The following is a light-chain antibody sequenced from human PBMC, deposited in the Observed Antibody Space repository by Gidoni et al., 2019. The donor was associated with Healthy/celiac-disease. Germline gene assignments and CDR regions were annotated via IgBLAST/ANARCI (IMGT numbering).Light chain of an antibody. V-gene: IGKV3-15*01. J-gene: IGKJ2*02. CDR1: QSVGSN. CDR2: GAS. CDR3: QQYNNWPPWT. Sequence: EIVMTQSPATLSVSPGERATLSCRASQSVGSNLAWYQQKPGQAPRLLIYGASTRATGIPARFSGSGPGTEFTLTISSLQSEDFAVYYCQQYNNWPPWTFGQGTKLEIK.